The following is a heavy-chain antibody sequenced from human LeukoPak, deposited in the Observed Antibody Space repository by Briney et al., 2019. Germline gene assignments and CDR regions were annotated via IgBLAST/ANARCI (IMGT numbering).Heavy chain of an antibody. CDR2: IYPRDSDT. V-gene: IGHV5-51*01. CDR1: GYSFTSYW. D-gene: IGHD1-14*01. J-gene: IGHJ3*02. Sequence: GESLKISCKGSGYSFTSYWVAWVRQMPGKGPGWIGSIYPRDSDTRYSPSFQGQVTISADKSINTAYLQWSGLKASDTAVYYCARHVTTASAARGFDIWGQGTMVTVSS. CDR3: ARHVTTASAARGFDI.